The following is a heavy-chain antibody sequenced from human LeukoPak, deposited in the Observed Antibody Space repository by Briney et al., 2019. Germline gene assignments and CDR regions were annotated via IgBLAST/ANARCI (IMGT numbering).Heavy chain of an antibody. CDR1: GFTFSSYA. V-gene: IGHV3-23*01. Sequence: GGSLRLSCAASGFTFSSYAMSWVRQAPGKGLEWVSAISASGGSTFYADSVKGRFTISRDNSKNTLYLQMNSLRAEDTAVYYCAKGDNWNVNAVDMWGQGTMVTVSS. CDR2: ISASGGST. D-gene: IGHD1-1*01. J-gene: IGHJ3*02. CDR3: AKGDNWNVNAVDM.